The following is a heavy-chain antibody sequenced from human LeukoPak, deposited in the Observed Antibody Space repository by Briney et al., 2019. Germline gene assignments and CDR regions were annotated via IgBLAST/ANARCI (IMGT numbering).Heavy chain of an antibody. CDR2: ISAYNGNT. D-gene: IGHD1-1*01. CDR3: ARDGLEPDDYYYYYGMDV. CDR1: GYTFTSYG. J-gene: IGHJ6*02. V-gene: IGHV1-18*01. Sequence: ASVKVSCKASGYTFTSYGISWVRQAPAQGLEWMGWISAYNGNTNYAQKLQGRVTMTTDTSTSTAYMELSSLRSDDTAVYYCARDGLEPDDYYYYYGMDVWGQGTTVTVSS.